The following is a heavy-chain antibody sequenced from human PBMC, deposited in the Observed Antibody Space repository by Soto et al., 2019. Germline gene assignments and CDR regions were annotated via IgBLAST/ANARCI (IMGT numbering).Heavy chain of an antibody. CDR1: GGSISSYY. CDR3: ARGGQPITIFGVVISWFDP. Sequence: SETLSLTCTVSGGSISSYYWSWIRQPPGKGLEWIGYIYYTGTTNYNPSLKGRVTMSLDTSKNQFSLKLNSVTAADTAVYYCARGGQPITIFGVVISWFDPWGQGTLVTVSS. V-gene: IGHV4-59*01. CDR2: IYYTGTT. D-gene: IGHD3-3*01. J-gene: IGHJ5*02.